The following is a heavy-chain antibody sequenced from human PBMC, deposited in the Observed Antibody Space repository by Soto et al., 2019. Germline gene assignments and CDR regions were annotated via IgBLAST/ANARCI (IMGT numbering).Heavy chain of an antibody. CDR2: INSDGSST. J-gene: IGHJ5*02. CDR3: VAAKRDSTLFDP. CDR1: GFTLSSYW. Sequence: TGGSLRLSCAASGFTLSSYWMHWVRQAPGKGLVWVSRINSDGSSTSYADSVKGRFTISRDNAKNTLYLQMNSLRAEDTAVYYCVAAKRDSTLFDPWAQGPPVTVSS. V-gene: IGHV3-74*01. D-gene: IGHD1-26*01.